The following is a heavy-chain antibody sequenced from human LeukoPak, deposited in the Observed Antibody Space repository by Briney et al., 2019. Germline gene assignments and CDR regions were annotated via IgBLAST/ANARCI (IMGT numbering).Heavy chain of an antibody. V-gene: IGHV3-53*01. CDR2: IYSGGST. J-gene: IGHJ4*02. Sequence: GGSLRLSCAASGFTFSSNYMSWVRQAPGKGLEWVSVIYSGGSTYYADSVKGRFTISRDSSKNTLYLQMNSLRAEDTAVYYCAKGVVVAAGLDYWGQGTLVTVSS. D-gene: IGHD2-15*01. CDR1: GFTFSSNY. CDR3: AKGVVVAAGLDY.